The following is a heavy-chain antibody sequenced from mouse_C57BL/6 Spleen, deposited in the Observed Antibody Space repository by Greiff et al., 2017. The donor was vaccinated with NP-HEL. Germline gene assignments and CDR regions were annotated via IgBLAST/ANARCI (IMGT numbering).Heavy chain of an antibody. J-gene: IGHJ4*01. CDR2: IYPGGGYT. D-gene: IGHD1-1*02. Sequence: VQLQESGAELVRPGTSVKMSCKASGYTFTNYWIGWAKQRPGHGLEWIGDIYPGGGYTKYNEKFKGKATLTADKSSSTAYMQFSSLTSEDSAIYYCARGVAYYAMDYWGQGTSVPVSS. V-gene: IGHV1-63*01. CDR1: GYTFTNYW. CDR3: ARGVAYYAMDY.